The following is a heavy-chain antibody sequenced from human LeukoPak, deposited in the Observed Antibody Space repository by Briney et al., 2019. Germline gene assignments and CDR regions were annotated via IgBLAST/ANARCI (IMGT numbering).Heavy chain of an antibody. D-gene: IGHD3-16*02. CDR1: GGSISSSSYY. CDR3: ARDLLDDYVWGSYPLD. V-gene: IGHV4-39*07. J-gene: IGHJ4*02. CDR2: INHSGST. Sequence: PSETLSLTCTVSGGSISSSSYYWGWIRQPPGKGLEWIGEINHSGSTNYNPSLKSRVTISVDTSKNQFSLKLSSVTAADTAVYYCARDLLDDYVWGSYPLDWGQGTLVTVSS.